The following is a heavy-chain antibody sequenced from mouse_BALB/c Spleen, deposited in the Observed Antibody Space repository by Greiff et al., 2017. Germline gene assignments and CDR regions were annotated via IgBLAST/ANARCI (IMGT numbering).Heavy chain of an antibody. CDR3: ARERGIYYRYDGAWFAY. Sequence: VQLQQSGPGLVQPSQSLSITCTVSGFSLTSYGVHWVRQSPGKGLEWLGVIWSGGSTDYNAAFISRLSISKDNSNSQVFFKMNSLQANDTAIYYCARERGIYYRYDGAWFAYWGQGTLVTVSA. D-gene: IGHD2-14*01. V-gene: IGHV2-2*02. CDR1: GFSLTSYG. CDR2: IWSGGST. J-gene: IGHJ3*01.